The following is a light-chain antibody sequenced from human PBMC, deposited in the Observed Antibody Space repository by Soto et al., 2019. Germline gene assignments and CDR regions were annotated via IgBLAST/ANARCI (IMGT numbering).Light chain of an antibody. J-gene: IGLJ1*01. CDR1: SSNIGSNY. Sequence: QSLLTQPPSASGTPGQRVTISCSGSSSNIGSNYVYWYQQLPGTAPKLLIYSNNQRPSGVPDRFSGSKSGTSASLAISGLRSEDEADYYCAAWDDSLSGPVYGVGIGTKVTVL. CDR2: SNN. CDR3: AAWDDSLSGPVYG. V-gene: IGLV1-47*02.